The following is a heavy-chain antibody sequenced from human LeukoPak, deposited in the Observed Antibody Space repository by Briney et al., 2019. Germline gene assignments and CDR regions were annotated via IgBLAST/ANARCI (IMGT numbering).Heavy chain of an antibody. Sequence: GGSLRLSCAASGFTFSSYWMHWVRQVPRKGLVWVSRINSDGSSTSYADSVKGRFTISRDNAKNTLYLQMNSLRVEDTAVYYCAKLLWFGELLSFDYVFDIWGQGTMVTVPS. V-gene: IGHV3-74*01. CDR3: AKLLWFGELLSFDYVFDI. D-gene: IGHD3-10*01. CDR2: INSDGSST. J-gene: IGHJ3*02. CDR1: GFTFSSYW.